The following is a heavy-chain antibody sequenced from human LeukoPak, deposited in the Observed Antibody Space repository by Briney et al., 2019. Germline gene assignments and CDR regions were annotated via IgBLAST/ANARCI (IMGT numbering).Heavy chain of an antibody. D-gene: IGHD1-1*01. J-gene: IGHJ4*02. CDR1: GGSISSYY. CDR3: ARASGNWRVDY. V-gene: IGHV4-59*01. Sequence: PSETLSLTCTVSGGSISSYYWSWIRQPAGKGLEWIGYIYNSGSTNYNPSLKSRLIISVDTSKNQFSLKLSSVTAADTAVYYCARASGNWRVDYWGQGTLVTVSS. CDR2: IYNSGST.